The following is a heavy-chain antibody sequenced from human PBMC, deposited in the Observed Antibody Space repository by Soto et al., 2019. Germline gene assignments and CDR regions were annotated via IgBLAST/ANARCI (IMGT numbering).Heavy chain of an antibody. CDR1: GGSISSGGYY. J-gene: IGHJ3*02. Sequence: SETLSLTCTVSGGSISSGGYYWSWIRQHPGKGLEWIGYIYYSGSTYYNPSLKSRVTISVDTSKNQFSLKLSSVTAADTAVYYCARDPATERENAFDIWGQGTMVTVSS. CDR2: IYYSGST. CDR3: ARDPATERENAFDI. V-gene: IGHV4-31*03. D-gene: IGHD6-25*01.